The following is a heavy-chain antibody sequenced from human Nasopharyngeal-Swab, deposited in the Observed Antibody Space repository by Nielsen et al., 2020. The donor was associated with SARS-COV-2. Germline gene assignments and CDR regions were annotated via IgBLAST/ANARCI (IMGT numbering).Heavy chain of an antibody. J-gene: IGHJ4*02. V-gene: IGHV1-18*01. D-gene: IGHD3-22*01. CDR2: ISAYNGNT. CDR3: ARDNYYDSSGQLFDY. Sequence: ASVKVSCKASGYTFTSYGISWVRQAPGQGLEWMGWISAYNGNTNYAQKLQGRVTMTTDTSTSTAYMELRSLRSDDTAVYYCARDNYYDSSGQLFDYWGQGTLVTVFS. CDR1: GYTFTSYG.